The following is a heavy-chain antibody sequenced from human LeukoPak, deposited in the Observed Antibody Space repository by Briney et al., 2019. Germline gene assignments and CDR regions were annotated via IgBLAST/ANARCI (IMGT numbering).Heavy chain of an antibody. V-gene: IGHV4-39*07. CDR2: IYYSGST. CDR1: GGSISSSSYY. Sequence: IPSETLPLTCTVSGGSISSSSYYWGWIRQPPGKGLEWIGSIYYSGSTYYNPSLKSRVTISVDTSKNQFSLKLSSVTAADTAVYYCARIPFPLNYYDSSGYYFDYWAREPWSPSPQ. CDR3: ARIPFPLNYYDSSGYYFDY. D-gene: IGHD3-22*01. J-gene: IGHJ4*02.